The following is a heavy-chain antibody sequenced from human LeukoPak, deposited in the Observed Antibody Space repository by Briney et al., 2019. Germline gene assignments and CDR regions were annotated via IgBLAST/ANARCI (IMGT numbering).Heavy chain of an antibody. J-gene: IGHJ4*02. CDR2: IIPIFGTA. D-gene: IGHD6-6*01. CDR3: AGVIAASLYFDY. V-gene: IGHV1-69*05. CDR1: GGTFSSYA. Sequence: SVKVSCKASGGTFSSYAISWVRQAPGQGLEWMGGIIPIFGTANYAQKFQGRVTITTDESTSTAYMELSSLRSGDTAVYYCAGVIAASLYFDYWGQGTLVTVSS.